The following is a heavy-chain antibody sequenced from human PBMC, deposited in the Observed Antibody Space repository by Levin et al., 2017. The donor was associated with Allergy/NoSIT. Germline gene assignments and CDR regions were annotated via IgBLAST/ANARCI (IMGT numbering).Heavy chain of an antibody. V-gene: IGHV4-59*08. J-gene: IGHJ5*02. D-gene: IGHD3-22*01. CDR1: GGSISSYY. CDR3: ARLSYYYEFDP. CDR2: IYYSGST. Sequence: PGGSLRLSCTVSGGSISSYYWSWIRQPPGKGLEWIGYIYYSGSTNYNPSLKSRVTISVDTSKNQFSLKLSSVTAADTAVYYCARLSYYYEFDPWGQGTLVTVSS.